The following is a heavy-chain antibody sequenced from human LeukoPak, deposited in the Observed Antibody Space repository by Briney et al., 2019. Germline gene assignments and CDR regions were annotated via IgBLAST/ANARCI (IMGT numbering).Heavy chain of an antibody. J-gene: IGHJ4*02. CDR1: GFTFSSYA. V-gene: IGHV3-23*01. Sequence: GGSLRLSCAASGFTFSSYAMSWVRQAPGKGLEWVSAISGSGGSTYYADSVKGRFTISRDNSKNTLYLQMNSLRAEDTAVYYCAKDRDYGDYGGYSDYWAREPWSPSPQ. CDR3: AKDRDYGDYGGYSDY. CDR2: ISGSGGST. D-gene: IGHD4-17*01.